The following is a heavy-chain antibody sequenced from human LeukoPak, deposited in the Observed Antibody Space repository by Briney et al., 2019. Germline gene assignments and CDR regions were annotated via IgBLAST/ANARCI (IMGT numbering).Heavy chain of an antibody. D-gene: IGHD3-22*01. Sequence: GGSLRLSCAASGFTFSSYAMSWVRQVPGKGLEWVSAISGRGGSTYYADSVKGRFTISRDNSKNTLYLQMNSLRAEGTAVYYCAKDQTYYYDSSGYLRGNWFDPWGQGTLVTVSS. CDR3: AKDQTYYYDSSGYLRGNWFDP. CDR1: GFTFSSYA. CDR2: ISGRGGST. J-gene: IGHJ5*02. V-gene: IGHV3-23*01.